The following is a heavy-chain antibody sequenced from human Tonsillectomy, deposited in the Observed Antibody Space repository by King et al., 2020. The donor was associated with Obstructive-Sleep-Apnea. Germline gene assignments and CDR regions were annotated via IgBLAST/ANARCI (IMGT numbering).Heavy chain of an antibody. D-gene: IGHD2-15*01. CDR1: GFTFSSYA. CDR3: ARVVVPATPLYYGMDV. J-gene: IGHJ6*02. CDR2: IWYDGSNK. Sequence: VQLVESGGGVVQPGRSLRLSCAASGFTFSSYAMYWVRQAPGKGLEWVAVIWYDGSNKYYADSVKGRFTISRDNSKNTLYLQMNSLRAEDTAVYYCARVVVPATPLYYGMDVWGQGTTVTVS. V-gene: IGHV3-33*01.